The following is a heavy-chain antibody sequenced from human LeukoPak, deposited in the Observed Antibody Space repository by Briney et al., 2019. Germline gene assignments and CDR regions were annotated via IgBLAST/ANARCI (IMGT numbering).Heavy chain of an antibody. CDR2: INQDGREK. V-gene: IGHV3-7*01. CDR1: GFTFSRYW. CDR3: ARDTNGDGDY. Sequence: PGGSLRLSCGASGFTFSRYWMTWVRQAPGRGLEWVANINQDGREKNYVDSVKGRFTISRDNTENSLYLQMNSLRAEDTAVYYCARDTNGDGDYWGQGTLVTVSS. D-gene: IGHD2-8*01. J-gene: IGHJ4*02.